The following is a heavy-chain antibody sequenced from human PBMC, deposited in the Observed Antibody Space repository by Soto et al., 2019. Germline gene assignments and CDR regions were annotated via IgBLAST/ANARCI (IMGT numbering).Heavy chain of an antibody. J-gene: IGHJ6*02. Sequence: PGESLKISCKGSGYSFTSYWISWVRQMPGKGLEWMGRIDPSDSYTNYSPSFQGHVTISADKSISTAYLQWSSLKASDTAMYYCASSPRGYCSSTSCRELGNYYGMDVWGQGTLVTVSS. CDR2: IDPSDSYT. CDR3: ASSPRGYCSSTSCRELGNYYGMDV. CDR1: GYSFTSYW. V-gene: IGHV5-10-1*01. D-gene: IGHD2-2*01.